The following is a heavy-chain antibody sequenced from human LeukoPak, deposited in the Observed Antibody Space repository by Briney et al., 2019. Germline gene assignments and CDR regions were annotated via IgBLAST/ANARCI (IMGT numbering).Heavy chain of an antibody. J-gene: IGHJ4*02. Sequence: GGSLRLSCAASGFTFSSYAMSWVRQAPGKGLEWVSAISGSGGSTYYADSVKGRFTISRDNSKNTLYLQMNTLRAEDTAVYYCAKDLGSYSSTSRGGQGTLVTVSS. CDR3: AKDLGSYSSTSR. CDR2: ISGSGGST. V-gene: IGHV3-23*01. CDR1: GFTFSSYA. D-gene: IGHD6-13*01.